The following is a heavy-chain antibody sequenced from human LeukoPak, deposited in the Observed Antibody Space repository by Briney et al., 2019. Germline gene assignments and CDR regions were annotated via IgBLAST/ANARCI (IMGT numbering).Heavy chain of an antibody. CDR1: DDSITMYY. Sequence: SETLSLTCSVSDDSITMYYWTWIRQPPGKGLEWIGYVDHTGSTNFNPSLNGRVSISRDTTKNLFSLKLSSVTAADTAVYYCARRRGSGSTQVFDYWGQGTLVTVSS. J-gene: IGHJ4*02. CDR2: VDHTGST. V-gene: IGHV4-59*08. CDR3: ARRRGSGSTQVFDY. D-gene: IGHD6-19*01.